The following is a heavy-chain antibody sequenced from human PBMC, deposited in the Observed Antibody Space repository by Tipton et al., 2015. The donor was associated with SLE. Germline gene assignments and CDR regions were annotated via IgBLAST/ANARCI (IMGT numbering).Heavy chain of an antibody. CDR2: IYTSGST. J-gene: IGHJ6*03. D-gene: IGHD3-10*01. Sequence: GLVKPSETLSLTCTVSGGSISSYYWSWIRQPAGKGLEWIGRIYTSGSTNYNPSLKSRVSMSVDTSKNQFSLKLSSVTAADTAVYYCARDLMDFGSGTSYRFYYYMDVWGKGTTVTVSS. CDR1: GGSISSYY. V-gene: IGHV4-4*07. CDR3: ARDLMDFGSGTSYRFYYYMDV.